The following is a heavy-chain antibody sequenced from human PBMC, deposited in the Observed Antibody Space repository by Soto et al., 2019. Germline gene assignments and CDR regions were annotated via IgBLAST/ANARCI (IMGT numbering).Heavy chain of an antibody. Sequence: PSETLSLTCTVSGGSISSGGYYWSWIRQHPGKGLEWIGYIYYSGSTYYNPSLKSRVTISVDTSKNQFSLKLSSVTAADTAVYYCATEGISEAFDIWGQGTMVTVSS. CDR2: IYYSGST. V-gene: IGHV4-31*03. CDR3: ATEGISEAFDI. CDR1: GGSISSGGYY. J-gene: IGHJ3*02. D-gene: IGHD3-16*02.